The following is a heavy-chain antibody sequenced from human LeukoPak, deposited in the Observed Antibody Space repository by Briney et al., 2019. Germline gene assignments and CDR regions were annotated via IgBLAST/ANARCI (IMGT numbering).Heavy chain of an antibody. Sequence: GGSLRLSCAASGFTFDDYGMSWVRHAPGKGLEWVSGINWNGGSTGYADSVKGRFTISRDNAKNSLYLQMNSLRAEDTALYYCARAPSSSWPYYYYYYMDVWGKGTTVTVSS. D-gene: IGHD6-13*01. CDR1: GFTFDDYG. V-gene: IGHV3-20*04. J-gene: IGHJ6*03. CDR2: INWNGGST. CDR3: ARAPSSSWPYYYYYYMDV.